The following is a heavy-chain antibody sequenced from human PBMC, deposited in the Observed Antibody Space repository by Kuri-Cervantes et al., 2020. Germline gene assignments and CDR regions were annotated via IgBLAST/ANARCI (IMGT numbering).Heavy chain of an antibody. Sequence: GSLRLSCTVSGGSISSSSYYWSWIRQPPGKGLEWIGEINHSGSTNYNPSLKSRVTISVDTSKNQFSLKLSSVTAADTAVYYCARDPRGYSYGYPPFDWGQGTLVTVSS. CDR2: INHSGST. D-gene: IGHD5-18*01. V-gene: IGHV4-39*07. CDR3: ARDPRGYSYGYPPFD. J-gene: IGHJ4*02. CDR1: GGSISSSSYY.